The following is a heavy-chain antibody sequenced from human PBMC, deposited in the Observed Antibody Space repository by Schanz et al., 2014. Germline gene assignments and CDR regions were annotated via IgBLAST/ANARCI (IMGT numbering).Heavy chain of an antibody. CDR1: GYTFTSDS. CDR2: INPSGGRT. Sequence: VKVSCKASGYTFTSDSMHWVRQAPGQGLEWMGMINPSGGRTTYAHKFQGRVTITADKSTSTAYMEQSSMRSDDTEGDSCVRATRFGHMDGRGQGETVDASS. D-gene: IGHD3-10*01. CDR3: VRATRFGHMDG. V-gene: IGHV1-46*01. J-gene: IGHJ6*02.